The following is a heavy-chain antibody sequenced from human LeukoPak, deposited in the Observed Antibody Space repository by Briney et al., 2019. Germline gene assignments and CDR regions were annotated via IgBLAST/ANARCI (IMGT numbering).Heavy chain of an antibody. D-gene: IGHD6-6*01. V-gene: IGHV3-23*01. CDR1: GFTFSTYA. Sequence: TGGSLRLSCAASGFTFSTYAMTWVRQAPGKGLEWVSGINSNGDETYYADSVRGRFTISRDNSNNALYLQMDSLRAEDTAVYYCANWIGSSSRDYWGQGTLVTVSS. J-gene: IGHJ4*02. CDR3: ANWIGSSSRDY. CDR2: INSNGDET.